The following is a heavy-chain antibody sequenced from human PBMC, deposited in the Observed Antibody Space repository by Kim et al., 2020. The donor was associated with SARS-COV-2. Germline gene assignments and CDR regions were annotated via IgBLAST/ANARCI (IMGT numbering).Heavy chain of an antibody. CDR2: GTI. V-gene: IGHV3-15*01. D-gene: IGHD3-10*02. CDR3: SAYVPGGHL. Sequence: GTIDYTAPVKGRFTISRNVSKNTLYLQMNSLKTEDTAVYYCSAYVPGGHLWGQGTLVTVSS. J-gene: IGHJ5*02.